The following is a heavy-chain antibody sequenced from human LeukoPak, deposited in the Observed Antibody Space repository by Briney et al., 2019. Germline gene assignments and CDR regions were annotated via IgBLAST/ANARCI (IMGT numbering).Heavy chain of an antibody. J-gene: IGHJ4*02. Sequence: PGGSLRLSCAASGFTVSGNYMNWVRQAPGKRLEWVSIIYSDGTTYYADSVKGRFTISRDNSKNTLYLQMNSRRAEDTAVYYCSGYWPPDYWGQGTLVTVSS. V-gene: IGHV3-53*01. CDR3: SGYWPPDY. D-gene: IGHD2-8*02. CDR2: IYSDGTT. CDR1: GFTVSGNY.